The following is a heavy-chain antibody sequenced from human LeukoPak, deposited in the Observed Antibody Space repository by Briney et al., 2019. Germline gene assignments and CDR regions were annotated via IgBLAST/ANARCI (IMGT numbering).Heavy chain of an antibody. CDR3: ARHRDSRLSGYYLDY. CDR1: GYNFHTYW. D-gene: IGHD2/OR15-2a*01. J-gene: IGHJ4*02. Sequence: GESLKISCKGSGYNFHTYWIGWVRQMPGKGLEWIGSIYPGDSDTMYSPSFQGQVTTSADKSISTAYLQWSSLKASDTAMYYCARHRDSRLSGYYLDYCGQGTLVTVSS. V-gene: IGHV5-51*01. CDR2: IYPGDSDT.